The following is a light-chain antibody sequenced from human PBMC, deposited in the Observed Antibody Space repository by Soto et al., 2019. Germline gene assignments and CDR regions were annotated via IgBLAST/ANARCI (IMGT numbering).Light chain of an antibody. Sequence: EIVLTQSPGTLSLSPGERATLSCRASQSVRSNYLAWYQQKPGQAPRLLIYGASSRATGIPDRFSGSGSGTDFTLTISRLEPEAFALYHCQQYGTSWTFGPGTKVEIK. V-gene: IGKV3-20*01. CDR2: GAS. CDR3: QQYGTSWT. J-gene: IGKJ1*01. CDR1: QSVRSNY.